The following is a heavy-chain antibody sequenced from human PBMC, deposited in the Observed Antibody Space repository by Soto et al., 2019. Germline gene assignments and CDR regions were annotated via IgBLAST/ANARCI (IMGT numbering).Heavy chain of an antibody. D-gene: IGHD2-15*01. J-gene: IGHJ4*02. CDR1: GYTFTSYG. CDR3: ASGLGYCSGGSCDSPAPFDY. CDR2: ISAYNGNT. Sequence: ASVKVSSKASGYTFTSYGISWVRQASRQEHERMGWISAYNGNTKYAQKLQGRVIMTTDTSASTAYMELRSLRSDDTAVYYCASGLGYCSGGSCDSPAPFDYWGQGTLVTVSS. V-gene: IGHV1-18*01.